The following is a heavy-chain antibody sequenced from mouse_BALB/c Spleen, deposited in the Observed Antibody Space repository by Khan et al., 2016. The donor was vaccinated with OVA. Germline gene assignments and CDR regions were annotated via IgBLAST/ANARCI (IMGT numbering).Heavy chain of an antibody. D-gene: IGHD1-1*01. CDR1: GYSITSDYA. J-gene: IGHJ4*01. V-gene: IGHV3-2*02. CDR3: ARKNYYGYAMDY. CDR2: ISYGGST. Sequence: EVQLLESGPGLVKPSQSLSLTCTVTGYSITSDYAWDWIRQFPGNKLEWMGYISYGGSTSYNPSLKSRISITRDTSKNQFFLQLNSVTTEDTARDYGARKNYYGYAMDYWGQGTSVTVSS.